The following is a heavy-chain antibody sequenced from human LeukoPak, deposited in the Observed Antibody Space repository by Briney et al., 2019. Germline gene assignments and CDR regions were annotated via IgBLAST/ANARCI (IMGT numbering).Heavy chain of an antibody. CDR1: GGSISSSSYY. Sequence: SETLSLTCTVSGGSISSSSYYWGWIRQPPGKGLEWIGSIYYSGSTYYNPSLKSRVTISVDTSKNQFSLKLSSVTAADTAVYYCARGFSGPYYYYGMDVWGQGTMVTVSS. V-gene: IGHV4-39*07. J-gene: IGHJ6*02. CDR3: ARGFSGPYYYYGMDV. D-gene: IGHD3-10*01. CDR2: IYYSGST.